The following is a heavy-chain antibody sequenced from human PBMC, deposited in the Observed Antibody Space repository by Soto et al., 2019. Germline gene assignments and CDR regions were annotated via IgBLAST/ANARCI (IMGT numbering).Heavy chain of an antibody. Sequence: QVQLVQSGGEVKKPGASVKVSCKASGYTFTDYGISWLRQAPGQGPEWMAWISTYNGDTKYAQKGQGRVTMTTDTSTTTAYMELGSLRFDDTAVYYCARDNEGGYSAASPFDYWGQGTLVTVSS. D-gene: IGHD5-18*01. V-gene: IGHV1-18*01. CDR1: GYTFTDYG. CDR2: ISTYNGDT. CDR3: ARDNEGGYSAASPFDY. J-gene: IGHJ4*02.